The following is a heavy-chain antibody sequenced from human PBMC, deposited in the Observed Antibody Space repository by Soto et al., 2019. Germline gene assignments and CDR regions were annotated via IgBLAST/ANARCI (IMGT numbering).Heavy chain of an antibody. CDR3: ARWGEGYDSSGPDDP. D-gene: IGHD3-22*01. V-gene: IGHV4-30-4*01. J-gene: IGHJ5*02. Sequence: VQLQESGPGLVKPSQTLSLTCTVSGGSISSGDYYWSWIRQPPGKGLEWIGYIYYSGSTYYNPSLKSRVTISVDTSKNQFSLKLSSVTAADTAVYYCARWGEGYDSSGPDDPWGQGTLVTVSS. CDR2: IYYSGST. CDR1: GGSISSGDYY.